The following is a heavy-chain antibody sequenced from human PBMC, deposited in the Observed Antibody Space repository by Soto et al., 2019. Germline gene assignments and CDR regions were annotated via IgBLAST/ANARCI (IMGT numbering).Heavy chain of an antibody. D-gene: IGHD3-16*02. Sequence: QVQLVQSGAEVKKPGSSVKVSCKASGGTFSSYAISWVRQAPGQGLEWMGGIIPIFGTANYAQKFQGRVTITADESTRTAYMELSSLRSEDTAVYYCARGLRLGELSAYNWFDPWGQGTLVTVSS. CDR1: GGTFSSYA. J-gene: IGHJ5*02. CDR2: IIPIFGTA. V-gene: IGHV1-69*12. CDR3: ARGLRLGELSAYNWFDP.